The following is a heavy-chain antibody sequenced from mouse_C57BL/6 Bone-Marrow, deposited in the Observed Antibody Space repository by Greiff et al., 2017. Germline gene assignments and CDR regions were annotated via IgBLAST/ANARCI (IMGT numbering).Heavy chain of an antibody. CDR3: ASSSAQATGAWFAY. Sequence: EVKLQESGPGLVKPSQSLSLTCSVTGYSITSGYYWNWIRQFPGNKLEWMGYISYDGSNNYNPSLKNRISITRDTSQNQFFLKLNSVTTEDTATYYCASSSAQATGAWFAYWGQGTLVTVSA. CDR1: GYSITSGYY. V-gene: IGHV3-6*01. J-gene: IGHJ3*01. D-gene: IGHD3-2*02. CDR2: ISYDGSN.